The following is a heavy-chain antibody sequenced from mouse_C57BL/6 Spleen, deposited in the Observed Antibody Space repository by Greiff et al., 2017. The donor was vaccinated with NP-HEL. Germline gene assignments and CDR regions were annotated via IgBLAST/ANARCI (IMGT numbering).Heavy chain of an antibody. CDR3: ASQEDYSNERGFAY. J-gene: IGHJ3*01. V-gene: IGHV1-72*01. D-gene: IGHD2-5*01. Sequence: QVQLQQPGAELVKPGASVKLSCKASGYTFTSYWMHWVKQRPGRGLEWIGRIDPNSGGTKYNEKFKSKATLTVDKPSSTAYMQLSSLTSEDSAVYYCASQEDYSNERGFAYWGQGTLVTVSA. CDR1: GYTFTSYW. CDR2: IDPNSGGT.